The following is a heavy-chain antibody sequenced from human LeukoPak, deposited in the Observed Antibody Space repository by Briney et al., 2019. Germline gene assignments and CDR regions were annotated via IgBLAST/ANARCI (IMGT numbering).Heavy chain of an antibody. Sequence: PSETLSLTCTVSGGSISSGDYYWSWIRQPPGKGLEWIGYIYYSGSTYYNPSLKSRVTISVDTSKNQISLKLSSVTAADTAVYYCAKETIRARAFDIWGQGTMVTVSS. D-gene: IGHD1-1*01. J-gene: IGHJ3*02. V-gene: IGHV4-30-4*01. CDR2: IYYSGST. CDR3: AKETIRARAFDI. CDR1: GGSISSGDYY.